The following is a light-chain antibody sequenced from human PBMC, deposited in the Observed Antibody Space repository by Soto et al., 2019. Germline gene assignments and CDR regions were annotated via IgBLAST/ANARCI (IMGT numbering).Light chain of an antibody. CDR1: SSDIGGYNY. CDR3: PSYTSSTTNYV. J-gene: IGLJ1*01. CDR2: EVT. V-gene: IGLV2-14*01. Sequence: QSALTQPASVSGSPGQSITISCTGTSSDIGGYNYVSWYQQHPGKAPKLMIYEVTNRPSGLSNRFSGSKSGNTASLTISGLQAEDEPNYNHPSYTSSTTNYVFGTGTKLPAL.